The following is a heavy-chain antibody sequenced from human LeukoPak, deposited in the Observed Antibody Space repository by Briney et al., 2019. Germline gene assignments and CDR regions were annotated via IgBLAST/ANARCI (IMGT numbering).Heavy chain of an antibody. J-gene: IGHJ3*02. CDR2: INPSGGST. CDR1: GYTFTSYY. D-gene: IGHD3-22*01. V-gene: IGHV1-46*01. CDR3: ARVGVSDYYDSSGYRGPI. Sequence: ASVKVSCKASGYTFTSYYMHWVRQAPGQRLEWMGIINPSGGSTSYAQKFQGRVTMTRDMSTSTAYMELSSLRSEDTAVYYCARVGVSDYYDSSGYRGPIWGQGTMVTLSS.